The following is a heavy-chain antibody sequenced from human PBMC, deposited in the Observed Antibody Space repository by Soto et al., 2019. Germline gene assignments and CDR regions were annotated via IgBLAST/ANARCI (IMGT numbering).Heavy chain of an antibody. CDR2: ISAYNGNT. D-gene: IGHD3-3*01. CDR3: ARTLNEWLLGLE. CDR1: GYTFSSYV. V-gene: IGHV1-18*01. J-gene: IGHJ4*02. Sequence: QGKLVQSGGEVKKPGASVKISCKASGYTFSSYVISWGRKAPGQGLEWMGWISAYNGNTNYAQKFQGRVTMTTDTATGTAYMELRSLRSDDTAISYCARTLNEWLLGLEWGQGTLVTVSS.